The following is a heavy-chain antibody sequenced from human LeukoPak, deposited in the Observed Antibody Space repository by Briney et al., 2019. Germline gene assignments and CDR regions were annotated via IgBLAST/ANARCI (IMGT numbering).Heavy chain of an antibody. CDR2: IYHRGNT. CDR3: AKVAKYYYGPETYFFFEN. CDR1: GGSISSSNW. J-gene: IGHJ4*02. V-gene: IGHV4-4*02. D-gene: IGHD3-10*01. Sequence: SGTLSLTCAVSGGSISSSNWWNWVRQTPGKGLEWIGEIYHRGNTHYNPSLKSRVTMSIDTSKNQISLNLRSVTAADTAVYYCAKVAKYYYGPETYFFFENWGQGTLVTVSS.